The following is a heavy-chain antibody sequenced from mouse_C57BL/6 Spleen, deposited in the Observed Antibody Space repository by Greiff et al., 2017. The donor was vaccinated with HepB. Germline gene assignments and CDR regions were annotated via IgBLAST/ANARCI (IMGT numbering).Heavy chain of an antibody. CDR1: GYAFSSSW. Sequence: VQLQESGPELVKPGASVKISCKASGYAFSSSWMNWVKQRPGKGLEWIGRIYPGDGDTNYNGKFKGKATLTADKSSSTAYMQLSSLTSEDSAVYCCAREDGSSDWYFDVWGKGTTVTVSS. CDR2: IYPGDGDT. CDR3: AREDGSSDWYFDV. D-gene: IGHD1-1*01. J-gene: IGHJ1*03. V-gene: IGHV1-82*01.